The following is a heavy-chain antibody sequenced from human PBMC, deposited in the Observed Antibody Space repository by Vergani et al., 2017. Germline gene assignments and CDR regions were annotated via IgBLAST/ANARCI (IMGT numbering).Heavy chain of an antibody. Sequence: VQLVESGGGVVQPGRSLRLSCAASGFTFSSYWMSWVRQAPGKGLEWVANIKQDGSEKYYVDSVKGRFTISRDNAKNSLYLQMNSLRAEDTAVYYCARKMVRVTSGMDVWGQGTTVTVSS. CDR3: ARKMVRVTSGMDV. CDR1: GFTFSSYW. CDR2: IKQDGSEK. J-gene: IGHJ6*02. V-gene: IGHV3-7*03. D-gene: IGHD3-10*01.